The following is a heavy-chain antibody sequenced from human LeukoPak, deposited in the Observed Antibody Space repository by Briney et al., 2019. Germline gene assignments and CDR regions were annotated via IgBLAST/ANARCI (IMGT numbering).Heavy chain of an antibody. J-gene: IGHJ4*02. CDR2: MNPNSGNT. CDR1: GGTFSSYA. D-gene: IGHD1-7*01. Sequence: GSVKVSCKASGGTFSSYAISWVRQAPGQGLEWMGWMNPNSGNTGYAQKFQGRVTMTRNTSISTAYMELSSLRSEDTAVYYCARDRAPFSITGTTPDFDYWGQGTLVTVSS. V-gene: IGHV1-8*02. CDR3: ARDRAPFSITGTTPDFDY.